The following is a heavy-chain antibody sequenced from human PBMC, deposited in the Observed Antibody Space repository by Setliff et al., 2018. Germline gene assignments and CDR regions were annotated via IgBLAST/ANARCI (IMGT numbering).Heavy chain of an antibody. CDR2: INPGGGSA. J-gene: IGHJ4*02. V-gene: IGHV1-46*01. CDR1: GYSFTSYY. Sequence: ASVKVSCKASGYSFTSYYMYWVRQAPGQGLEWMGTINPGGGSASIVEQFQGRLTMTRDTSTSTIYMEFSSLRSDDTAVYYCARAGVAAAGRKGVFEYWGQGTQVTVSS. CDR3: ARAGVAAAGRKGVFEY. D-gene: IGHD6-13*01.